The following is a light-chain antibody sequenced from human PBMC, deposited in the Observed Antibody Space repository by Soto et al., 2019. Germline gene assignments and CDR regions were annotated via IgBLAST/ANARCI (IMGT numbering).Light chain of an antibody. CDR1: YSDVGGYKH. CDR3: SSYTSSSTLYI. Sequence: QSALAQPASVSASAGQSITISCIGTYSDVGGYKHVSWYQQHPGKAPKLIIFEASNRPSGISNRFSGSKSGNTASLTISGLQADDEADYYCSSYTSSSTLYIFGTGTKVTVL. V-gene: IGLV2-14*01. CDR2: EAS. J-gene: IGLJ1*01.